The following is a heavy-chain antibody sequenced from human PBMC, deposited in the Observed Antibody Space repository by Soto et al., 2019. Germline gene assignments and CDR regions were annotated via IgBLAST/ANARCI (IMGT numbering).Heavy chain of an antibody. CDR1: GFSFSSYA. CDR2: RSGSYGRT. V-gene: IGHV3-23*01. CDR3: AKDANPIPYLTAYYRLCWFDL. Sequence: GGSLRLSCAASGFSFSSYAMSWGRQAPGKGLELVSARSGSYGRTYYADSAKGRFTISRDNSKSPLYMQMNRLRDEDTAVYCCAKDANPIPYLTAYYRLCWFDLWGQGTLVTVSS. D-gene: IGHD3-9*01. J-gene: IGHJ5*01.